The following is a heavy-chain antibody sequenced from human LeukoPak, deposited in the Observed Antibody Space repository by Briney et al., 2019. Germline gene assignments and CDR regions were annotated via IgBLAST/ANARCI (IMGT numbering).Heavy chain of an antibody. Sequence: SETLSLTCTVSGGSISSYYWSWIRQPPGKGLEWIGYIYYSGSTNYNPSLKTRVTISVDTSKNQFSLKLSSVTAADTAVYYCAKTPGIAAAGPWFDPWGQGTLVTVSS. D-gene: IGHD6-13*01. CDR1: GGSISSYY. CDR3: AKTPGIAAAGPWFDP. J-gene: IGHJ5*02. CDR2: IYYSGST. V-gene: IGHV4-59*01.